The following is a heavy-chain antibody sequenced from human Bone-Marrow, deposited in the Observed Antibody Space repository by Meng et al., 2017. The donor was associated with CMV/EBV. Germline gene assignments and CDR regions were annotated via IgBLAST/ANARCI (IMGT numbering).Heavy chain of an antibody. CDR3: ARLNDPSGRDY. J-gene: IGHJ4*02. V-gene: IGHV3-7*01. Sequence: GESLKISCAASGFTFSSYWMNWVRQAPGKGLEWVTNIKHDGSEKYYVDSVKGRFTISRDNAKNSLYLQMNSLRAEDTAVYYCARLNDPSGRDYWGQGTLVTVYS. CDR1: GFTFSSYW. CDR2: IKHDGSEK. D-gene: IGHD2-15*01.